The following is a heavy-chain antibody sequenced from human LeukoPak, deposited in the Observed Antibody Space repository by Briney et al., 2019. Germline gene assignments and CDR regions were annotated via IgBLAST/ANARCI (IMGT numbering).Heavy chain of an antibody. CDR2: INHSGST. D-gene: IGHD2-2*01. CDR3: ASSARDLVVPAAMMWAADYYFDY. Sequence: IPSETLSLTCAVYGGSFSGYYWSWIRQPPGKGLEWIGEINHSGSTNYNPSLKSRVTISVDTSKNQFSLKLSSVTAADTAVYYCASSARDLVVPAAMMWAADYYFDYWGQGTLVTVSS. V-gene: IGHV4-34*01. CDR1: GGSFSGYY. J-gene: IGHJ4*02.